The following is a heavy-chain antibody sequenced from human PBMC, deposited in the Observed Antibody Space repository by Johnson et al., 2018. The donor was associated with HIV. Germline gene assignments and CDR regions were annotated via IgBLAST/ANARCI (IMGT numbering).Heavy chain of an antibody. CDR3: ARDAAKLEEDDAFDI. CDR1: GFTFSSYA. V-gene: IGHV3-30*04. D-gene: IGHD1-1*01. CDR2: ISYDGSNK. Sequence: QVQLVESGGGVVQPGRSLRLSCAASGFTFSSYAMHWVRQAPGKGLEWVAIISYDGSNKYDADSVKGRFTISRDNSKNTLYLQMNSLRVEDTAVYYCARDAAKLEEDDAFDIWGQGTIVTVSS. J-gene: IGHJ3*02.